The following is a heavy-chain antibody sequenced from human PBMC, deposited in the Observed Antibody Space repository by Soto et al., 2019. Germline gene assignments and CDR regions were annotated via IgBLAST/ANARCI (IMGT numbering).Heavy chain of an antibody. V-gene: IGHV1-18*01. J-gene: IGHJ5*02. CDR2: ISGNTGKA. CDR3: ARDWNCSNTRCQNCFDP. Sequence: QGQLVQSGAEVTEPGASVKVSCKASGYTFINYGVSWVRQAPGQGLEWMGWISGNTGKANYAQNLQGRVTMTTDTSTNTAYMELRSLRSDDKAVYYCARDWNCSNTRCQNCFDPWGQGTLVTVSS. D-gene: IGHD2-2*01. CDR1: GYTFINYG.